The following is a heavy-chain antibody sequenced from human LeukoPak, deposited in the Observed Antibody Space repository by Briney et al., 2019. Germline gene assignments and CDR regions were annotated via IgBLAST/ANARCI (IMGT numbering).Heavy chain of an antibody. Sequence: SETLSLTCTVSGYSISSYYWSWFRQPPGKGLEWIGYIYYSGSTNYNPSLKSRVTISVDTSKNQLSLKLSSVTAADTAVYYCARGGAYYYDSSGYYLDAFDIWGQGTMVTVSS. J-gene: IGHJ3*02. D-gene: IGHD3-22*01. CDR2: IYYSGST. V-gene: IGHV4-59*01. CDR1: GYSISSYY. CDR3: ARGGAYYYDSSGYYLDAFDI.